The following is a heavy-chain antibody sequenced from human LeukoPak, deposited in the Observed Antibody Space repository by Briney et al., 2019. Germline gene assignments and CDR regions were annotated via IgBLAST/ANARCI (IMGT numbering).Heavy chain of an antibody. CDR2: ISSSSSYI. Sequence: NPGGSLRLSCAASGLTFSSYSMNWVRQAPGKGLEWVSSISSSSSYIYYADSVKGRFTISRDNAKNSLYLQMNSLRAEDTAVYYCARGKQQLVIPIDIWGQGTMVTVSS. CDR1: GLTFSSYS. J-gene: IGHJ3*02. V-gene: IGHV3-21*01. D-gene: IGHD6-13*01. CDR3: ARGKQQLVIPIDI.